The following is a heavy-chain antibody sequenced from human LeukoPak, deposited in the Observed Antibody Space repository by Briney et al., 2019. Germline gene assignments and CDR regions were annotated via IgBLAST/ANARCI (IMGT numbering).Heavy chain of an antibody. D-gene: IGHD1-26*01. CDR3: AKWPVGATPEFHH. CDR2: ISASGHAT. J-gene: IGHJ4*02. V-gene: IGHV3-23*01. Sequence: GGSLRLSCAASGFTFSSYAMSWVRQAPGKGLEAPGKGLEWVSTISASGHATYYPDSVRGRFTISRDNSKSTLHLQMDSLRAEDSALYYCAKWPVGATPEFHHWGQGTLVTVSS. CDR1: GFTFSSYA.